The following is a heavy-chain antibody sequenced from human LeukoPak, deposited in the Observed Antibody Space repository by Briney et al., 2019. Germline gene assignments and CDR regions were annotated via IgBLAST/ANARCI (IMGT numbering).Heavy chain of an antibody. CDR3: ARDGTAAGLYFDL. D-gene: IGHD6-13*01. J-gene: IGHJ4*01. Sequence: GGSLRLSCAVSGFTFTDYWMNWVRQAPGKGLEWVASIRQDGGEKSYVDSVKGRFTISRDNTKDSLYLQINSLRAEDPAVYYCARDGTAAGLYFDLWGQGTLVTVSS. CDR2: IRQDGGEK. V-gene: IGHV3-7*01. CDR1: GFTFTDYW.